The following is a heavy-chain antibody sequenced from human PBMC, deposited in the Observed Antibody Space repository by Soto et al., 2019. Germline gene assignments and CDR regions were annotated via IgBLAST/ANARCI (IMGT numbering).Heavy chain of an antibody. Sequence: QVQLVQSGAEVKKPGSSVKVSCKASGGTFSSYAISWVRQAPGQGLEWMGGIIPIFGTANYAQKFQGRVTITADESTSTAYLELSSLRSEDTAVYYCARDPGIAVAEGRYFDLWGRGTLVTVSS. CDR1: GGTFSSYA. CDR2: IIPIFGTA. D-gene: IGHD6-19*01. J-gene: IGHJ2*01. V-gene: IGHV1-69*01. CDR3: ARDPGIAVAEGRYFDL.